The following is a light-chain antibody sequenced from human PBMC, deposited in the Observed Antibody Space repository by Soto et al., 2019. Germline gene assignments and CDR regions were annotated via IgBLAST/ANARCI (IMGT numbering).Light chain of an antibody. J-gene: IGKJ1*01. CDR3: QQYYSAPWT. Sequence: DIVMTQSPDSLAVSLGERATINCESSQSVLYSSNNKNYLAWYQQKPGQPPKLLIYWASTRESGVPDRFSGSGSGTDFTLTISSLQADVVAVYYCQQYYSAPWTFGQGTKVEIK. CDR1: QSVLYSSNNKNY. V-gene: IGKV4-1*01. CDR2: WAS.